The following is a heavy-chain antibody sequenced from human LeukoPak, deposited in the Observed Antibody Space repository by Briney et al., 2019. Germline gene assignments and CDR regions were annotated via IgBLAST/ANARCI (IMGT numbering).Heavy chain of an antibody. J-gene: IGHJ6*02. V-gene: IGHV4-34*01. CDR3: ARGVPATAAGSPIRYYYYGRR. D-gene: IGHD6-13*01. Sequence: ASETLSLTCAVYGGSFSGYYRSWIRQPPGKGLEWIGEINHRGSTNYNPSLKSRVTISVATSKNQFSLKLSSVTAADTAVYYCARGVPATAAGSPIRYYYYGRRLGPRDHGHRLL. CDR1: GGSFSGYY. CDR2: INHRGST.